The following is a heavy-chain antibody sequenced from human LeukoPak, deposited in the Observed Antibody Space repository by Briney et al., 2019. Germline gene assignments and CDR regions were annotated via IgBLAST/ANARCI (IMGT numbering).Heavy chain of an antibody. D-gene: IGHD5-12*01. J-gene: IGHJ4*02. CDR3: ARYLVATIRSFDY. CDR1: GYTFTGYY. CDR2: INPNSGGT. Sequence: ASVKVSCKASGYTFTGYYMHWVRQAPGQGLEWMGWINPNSGGTNYAQKFQGRVTMTRDTSNNQFSLKLSSVTAADTAVYYCARYLVATIRSFDYWGQGTLVTVSS. V-gene: IGHV1-2*02.